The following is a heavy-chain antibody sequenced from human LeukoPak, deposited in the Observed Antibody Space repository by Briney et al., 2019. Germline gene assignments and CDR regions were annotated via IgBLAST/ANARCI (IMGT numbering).Heavy chain of an antibody. Sequence: GRSLRLSCAAPEFTFSLYAMNWVRQAPGKGLEWVSYINDVSSDIHYADSVKGRFTISRDNAKNTLYLQMNSLRAEDTAVYYCARDTYQPGLIDCWGQGTLVTVSS. J-gene: IGHJ4*02. CDR2: INDVSSDI. CDR3: ARDTYQPGLIDC. V-gene: IGHV3-21*05. D-gene: IGHD2-2*01. CDR1: EFTFSLYA.